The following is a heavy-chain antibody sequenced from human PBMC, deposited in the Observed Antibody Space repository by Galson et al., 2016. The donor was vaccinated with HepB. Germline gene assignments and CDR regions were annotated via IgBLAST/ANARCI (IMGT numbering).Heavy chain of an antibody. CDR2: ISGSSGNT. CDR1: GYSFSAYG. J-gene: IGHJ6*02. CDR3: AKDVLFDFVWDNYRRGYRFGLDI. Sequence: SVKVSCKASGYSFSAYGVTWVRQAPGQGLEWVGTISGSSGNTKYAQRFQNRVTLTRDTSTTTANMELSSLQSDDTAVYYCAKDVLFDFVWDNYRRGYRFGLDIWGQGTTVTVSS. D-gene: IGHD3-16*02. V-gene: IGHV1-18*01.